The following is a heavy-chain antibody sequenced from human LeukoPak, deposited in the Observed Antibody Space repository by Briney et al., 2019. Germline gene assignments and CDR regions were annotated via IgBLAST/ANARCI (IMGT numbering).Heavy chain of an antibody. CDR3: ARDACVSCGGDCCHDP. J-gene: IGHJ5*02. V-gene: IGHV1-18*01. Sequence: ASVKVSCKASGYTFTNYGISWVRQAPGQGLEWVAWISAYNGDTRYAQRFQGRVILTTDTPTTTVYMELRNVRSDDTAVYYCARDACVSCGGDCCHDPWGQGTLVTVSS. D-gene: IGHD2-21*02. CDR1: GYTFTNYG. CDR2: ISAYNGDT.